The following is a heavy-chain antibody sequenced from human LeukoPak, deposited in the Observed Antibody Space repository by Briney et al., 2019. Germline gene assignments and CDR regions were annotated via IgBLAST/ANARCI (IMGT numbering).Heavy chain of an antibody. CDR2: ISAYNGNT. D-gene: IGHD1-14*01. CDR3: ARERPTTGSDY. J-gene: IGHJ4*02. Sequence: GASLKVSCKASGYTFSNYGISWRRQAPGQGLEWMGWISAYNGNTNYAQKLQDRVTMSTDTSTSTAYIELRTLRFDDTAVYYCARERPTTGSDYWGQGTLVTVSS. CDR1: GYTFSNYG. V-gene: IGHV1-18*01.